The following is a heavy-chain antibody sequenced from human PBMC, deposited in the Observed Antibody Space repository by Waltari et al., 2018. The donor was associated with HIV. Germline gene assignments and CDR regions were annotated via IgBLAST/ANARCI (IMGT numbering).Heavy chain of an antibody. D-gene: IGHD3-22*01. J-gene: IGHJ4*02. CDR2: IRYEGSNK. Sequence: LVESGGGVVQPGGSLRLSCAASGFTFSSYGMHWVRQAQGKGLEWVAFIRYEGSNKYYADSVKGRFTISRDNSKNTLYLQMNSLRAEDTAVYYCAKVTYYYDSIGYWDYWGQGTLVTVSS. CDR3: AKVTYYYDSIGYWDY. V-gene: IGHV3-30*02. CDR1: GFTFSSYG.